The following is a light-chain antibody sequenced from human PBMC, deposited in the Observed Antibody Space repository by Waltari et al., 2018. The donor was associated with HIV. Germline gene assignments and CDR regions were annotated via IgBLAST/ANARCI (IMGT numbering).Light chain of an antibody. CDR3: MQGTHWPIT. CDR2: KVS. V-gene: IGKV2-30*01. J-gene: IGKJ5*01. Sequence: AVVTPSTLSLPVSLGQPASISCNSSQSLVYSDGNTYLNWFHQRPGQSPRRLIYKVSNRDSGVPDRFSGSGSGTDFTLKISRVEAEDVGVYYCMQGTHWPITFGQGTRLEIK. CDR1: QSLVYSDGNTY.